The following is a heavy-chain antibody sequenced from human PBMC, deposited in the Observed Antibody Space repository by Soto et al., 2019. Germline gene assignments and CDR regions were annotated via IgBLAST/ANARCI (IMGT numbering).Heavy chain of an antibody. CDR3: TTDTCSGGRCTGWDV. D-gene: IGHD2-15*01. Sequence: EVQLVESGGGLVKPGGSLRLSCAASRFTFSNAWMSWVRQAPGKGLEWVGRIKSKTDGGTTDYAAPVKGRFSTSRDDSKNTLFLQMDSLKTEDTAVYYCTTDTCSGGRCTGWDVWGQGTTVTGSS. CDR1: RFTFSNAW. V-gene: IGHV3-15*01. J-gene: IGHJ6*02. CDR2: IKSKTDGGTT.